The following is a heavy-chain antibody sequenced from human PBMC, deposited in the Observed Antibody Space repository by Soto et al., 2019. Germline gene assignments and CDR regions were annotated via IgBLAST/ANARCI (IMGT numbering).Heavy chain of an antibody. Sequence: PGGSLRLSCLASGFYLSDYAVNWVRQAPGKGLEWVSFISSDSRTIYYADSVEGRFTVSRDNARNSVSLQMDSLRDEDAAVYYCARIKLVEWFFINVDVYDMDVWGQGTPVTVS. J-gene: IGHJ6*02. CDR2: ISSDSRTI. D-gene: IGHD3-3*01. V-gene: IGHV3-48*02. CDR1: GFYLSDYA. CDR3: ARIKLVEWFFINVDVYDMDV.